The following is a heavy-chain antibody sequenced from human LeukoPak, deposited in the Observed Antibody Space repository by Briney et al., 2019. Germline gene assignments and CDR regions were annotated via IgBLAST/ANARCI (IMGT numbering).Heavy chain of an antibody. Sequence: SVQVSCKASGFSFTSSAVQLVRQARGHRLEWIGWIVVGSGNTKYAQKFQERVTITRDMSTSTAYMELSSLRSEDTAVYYCAADSAVAGTGIGNFDYWGEGTLVTVSS. CDR3: AADSAVAGTGIGNFDY. CDR2: IVVGSGNT. V-gene: IGHV1-58*01. D-gene: IGHD6-19*01. CDR1: GFSFTSSA. J-gene: IGHJ4*02.